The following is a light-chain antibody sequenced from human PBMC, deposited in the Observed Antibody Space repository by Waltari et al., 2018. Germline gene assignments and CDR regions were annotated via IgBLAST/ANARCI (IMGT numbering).Light chain of an antibody. V-gene: IGKV3-20*01. CDR2: GAS. CDR1: QSLTKRY. J-gene: IGKJ2*01. Sequence: VLTQSPGTLSLSPGERATLSCRASQSLTKRYLAWYQQIPGQAPRLRIYGASSRAAGIPDRFSGSGSGTDFTLTISSLEPEDSAVYYCQQYGSSILYTFGQGTKLEIK. CDR3: QQYGSSILYT.